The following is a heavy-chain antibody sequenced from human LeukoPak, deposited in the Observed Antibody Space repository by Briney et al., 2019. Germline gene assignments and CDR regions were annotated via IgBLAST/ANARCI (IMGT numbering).Heavy chain of an antibody. CDR2: IGTAGDT. J-gene: IGHJ5*02. CDR1: GFTFSSYD. CDR3: ARAVGLNWFDP. V-gene: IGHV3-13*01. Sequence: PGGSLRLPCAASGFTFSSYDMHWVRQAPGKGLEWVSAIGTAGDTYYPGSVKGRFTISKENAKNSLYLQMNSLRAGDTAVYYCARAVGLNWFDPWGQGTLVTVSS. D-gene: IGHD1-26*01.